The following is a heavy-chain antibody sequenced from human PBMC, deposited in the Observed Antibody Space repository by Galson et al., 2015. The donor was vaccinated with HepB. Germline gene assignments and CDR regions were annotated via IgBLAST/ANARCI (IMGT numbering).Heavy chain of an antibody. Sequence: SVKVSCKASGYTFTSYGISWVRQAPGQGLEWMGWISAYNGNTNYAQKLQGRVTMTTDTSTSTAYMELRSLRSDDTAVYYCARDNMITIFEVVIINFDYWGQGTLVTVSS. CDR3: ARDNMITIFEVVIINFDY. J-gene: IGHJ4*02. CDR2: ISAYNGNT. D-gene: IGHD3-3*01. CDR1: GYTFTSYG. V-gene: IGHV1-18*01.